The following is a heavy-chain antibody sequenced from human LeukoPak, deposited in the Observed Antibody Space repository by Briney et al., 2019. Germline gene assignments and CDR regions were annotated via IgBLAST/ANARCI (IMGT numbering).Heavy chain of an antibody. V-gene: IGHV3-15*01. CDR1: GFTFSNAW. CDR2: IKSKTDGGTT. J-gene: IGHJ4*02. CDR3: TTEPYSSGYYYLDY. D-gene: IGHD3-22*01. Sequence: KPGGSLRLSCAASGFTFSNAWMSWVRQAPGKGLKWVGRIKSKTDGGTTDYAAPVKGRFTISRDDSKNMLYLQMNSLKTEDTAVYYCTTEPYSSGYYYLDYWGQGTLVTVSS.